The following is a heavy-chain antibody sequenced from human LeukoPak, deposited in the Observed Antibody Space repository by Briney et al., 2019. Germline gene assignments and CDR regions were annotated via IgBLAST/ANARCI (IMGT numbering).Heavy chain of an antibody. V-gene: IGHV3-9*01. CDR2: ITWNSGSI. Sequence: SGGSLRLSCAASGFTFDDYAMHWVRQAPGKGLEWVSGITWNSGSIGYADSVKGRFTISRDNAKNSLYLQMNSLRAEDTAVYYCARDKKGIVATIPFDYWGQGTLVTVSS. CDR3: ARDKKGIVATIPFDY. CDR1: GFTFDDYA. J-gene: IGHJ4*02. D-gene: IGHD5-12*01.